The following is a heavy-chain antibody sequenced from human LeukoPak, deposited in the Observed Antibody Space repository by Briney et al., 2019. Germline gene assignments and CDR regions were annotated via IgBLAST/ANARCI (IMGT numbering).Heavy chain of an antibody. J-gene: IGHJ4*02. Sequence: SVKVSCKASGGTFSSYAISWVRQAPGQGLEWMGGIIPIFGTANYAQKSQGRVTITADESTSTAYMELSSLRSEDTAVYYCARDEGDGYNSFDYWGQGTLVTVPS. D-gene: IGHD5-24*01. CDR1: GGTFSSYA. CDR2: IIPIFGTA. CDR3: ARDEGDGYNSFDY. V-gene: IGHV1-69*13.